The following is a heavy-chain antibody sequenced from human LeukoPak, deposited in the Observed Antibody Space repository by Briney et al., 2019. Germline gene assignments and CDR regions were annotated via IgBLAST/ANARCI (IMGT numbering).Heavy chain of an antibody. Sequence: PGGSLRLSCAASGFTFRNYWMSWVRQAPGKGLEWVANINLDGSKKYYVDSVKGRFTISRDNAKNSLYLQMNSLTAEDTAVYYYARDDYGPAGYGGQGTLVTVSS. V-gene: IGHV3-7*01. D-gene: IGHD4-17*01. CDR2: INLDGSKK. CDR1: GFTFRNYW. J-gene: IGHJ4*02. CDR3: ARDDYGPAGY.